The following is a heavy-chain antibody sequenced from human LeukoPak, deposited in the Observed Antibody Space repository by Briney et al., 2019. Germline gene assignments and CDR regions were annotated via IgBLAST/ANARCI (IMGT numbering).Heavy chain of an antibody. D-gene: IGHD5-24*01. J-gene: IGHJ4*02. Sequence: SETLSLTCTVSGGSISSSSYYWGWIRQPPGKGLEWIGSIYYSGSTYYNPSLKSRVTISVDTSKNQFSLKLSSVTAADTAVYYCARGGESGDGFLDYWGQGTLVTVSS. CDR1: GGSISSSSYY. CDR3: ARGGESGDGFLDY. CDR2: IYYSGST. V-gene: IGHV4-39*07.